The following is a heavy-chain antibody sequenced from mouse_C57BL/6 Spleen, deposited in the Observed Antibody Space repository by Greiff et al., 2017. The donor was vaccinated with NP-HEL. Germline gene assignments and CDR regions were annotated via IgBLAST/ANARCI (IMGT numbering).Heavy chain of an antibody. D-gene: IGHD6-1*01. J-gene: IGHJ1*03. CDR3: ARSVRADGSSLCCFDV. CDR2: IDPSDSYP. CDR1: GYTFTSYW. Sequence: VQLQQPGAELVMPGASVKLSCKASGYTFTSYWMHWVKQRPGQGLEWIGEIDPSDSYPNYNQKFKGKSTLTVDKSSSTAYMQLRSLTTEDSAVYYVARSVRADGSSLCCFDVWGTGTTVTVSS. V-gene: IGHV1-69*01.